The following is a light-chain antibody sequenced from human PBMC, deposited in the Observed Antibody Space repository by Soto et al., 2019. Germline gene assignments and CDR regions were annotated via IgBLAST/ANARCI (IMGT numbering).Light chain of an antibody. J-gene: IGKJ1*01. CDR1: QSVSSN. CDR2: GAS. CDR3: QQDDNWPPRWT. Sequence: EIVMTQSPATLSVSPGERATLSCRASQSVSSNLAWYQQKPGQAPRLLIYGASNRATGIPASFSGTGSGTDFTLDISSLQSEHFAVYYCQQDDNWPPRWTFGQGTKVEIK. V-gene: IGKV3-15*01.